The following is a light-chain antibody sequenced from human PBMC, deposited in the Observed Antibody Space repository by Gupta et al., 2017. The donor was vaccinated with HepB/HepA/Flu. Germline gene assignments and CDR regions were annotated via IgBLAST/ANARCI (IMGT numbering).Light chain of an antibody. Sequence: QSALTQPPPVSGSPGQSITTSCTATTSDVGGYNYVSWYQQHPGKAPKLMIYEVSNRPSGVSNRFSGSRSGNTATLTISGLQAGDEGDYYCKSYTSTRTSLVFGAGTKVTVL. CDR2: EVS. J-gene: IGLJ1*01. CDR3: KSYTSTRTSLV. CDR1: TSDVGGYNY. V-gene: IGLV2-14*01.